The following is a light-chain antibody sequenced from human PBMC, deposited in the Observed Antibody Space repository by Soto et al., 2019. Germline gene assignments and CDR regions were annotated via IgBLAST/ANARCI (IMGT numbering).Light chain of an antibody. CDR1: SSNIGSNT. J-gene: IGLJ2*01. CDR3: AAWDDSLNAVV. V-gene: IGLV1-44*01. Sequence: QSALTQPPSASGTPGQRVTIPCSGSSSNIGSNTVNWYQQLPGTAPKLLIYSNNQRPSGVPDRFSGSKSGTSASLAISGLQSEDEADYYCAAWDDSLNAVVFGGGTKVTVL. CDR2: SNN.